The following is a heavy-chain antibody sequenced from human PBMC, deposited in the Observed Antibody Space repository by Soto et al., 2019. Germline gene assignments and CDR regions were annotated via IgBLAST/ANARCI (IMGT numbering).Heavy chain of an antibody. CDR2: ISHDGSRK. D-gene: IGHD6-19*01. V-gene: IGHV3-30*18. CDR1: GFAFNIYG. J-gene: IGHJ4*02. CDR3: VKDYGIAVAGAEIGFDV. Sequence: QVHLVESGGGVVQAGRSLRLSCSASGFAFNIYGVHWVRQAPGKGLEWVAVISHDGSRKYYADSVKGRLTISRDNSKNTLYMQMNRLRVDDTAVYYCVKDYGIAVAGAEIGFDVWGQGTLVSVSS.